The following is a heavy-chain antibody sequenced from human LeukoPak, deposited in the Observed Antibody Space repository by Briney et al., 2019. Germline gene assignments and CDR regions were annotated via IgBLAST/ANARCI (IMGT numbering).Heavy chain of an antibody. CDR1: GYTFTSYY. J-gene: IGHJ5*02. D-gene: IGHD3-10*01. CDR3: ARERPGVRGSMYWFDP. CDR2: INPSGGST. V-gene: IGHV1-46*01. Sequence: ASVKVSCKASGYTFTSYYMHWVRQAPGQGLEWMGIINPSGGSTSYAQKFQGRVTMTRDMSTSTVYMELSNLRSEDTAVYYCARERPGVRGSMYWFDPWGQGTLVTVSS.